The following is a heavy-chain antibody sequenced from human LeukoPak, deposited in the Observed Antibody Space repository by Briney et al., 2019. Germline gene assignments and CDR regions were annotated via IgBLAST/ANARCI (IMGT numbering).Heavy chain of an antibody. J-gene: IGHJ4*02. Sequence: QPGGSLVLSCAASGFTFSTYAMSWVRQAPGKGLEWVSSITPTGGTTYYADSVKGRFTISRDNSKKTLYLQMNSLRAEDTAVYYCAKWTSARGSTFDYWGQGTLVTVSS. CDR1: GFTFSTYA. CDR3: AKWTSARGSTFDY. V-gene: IGHV3-23*01. CDR2: ITPTGGTT. D-gene: IGHD3/OR15-3a*01.